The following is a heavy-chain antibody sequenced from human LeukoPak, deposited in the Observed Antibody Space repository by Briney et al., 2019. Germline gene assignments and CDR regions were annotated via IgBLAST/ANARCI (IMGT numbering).Heavy chain of an antibody. Sequence: GGSLRLSCAASGFTFSSYWMTWVRQAPGKGLEWVANIKQDGTEKYYVDSVKGRFTISRDNAKNSLYLQMNSLRAEDTAVYYCARGTGYCSNTNCYPFVYWGQGTLVTVSS. CDR2: IKQDGTEK. V-gene: IGHV3-7*01. CDR3: ARGTGYCSNTNCYPFVY. CDR1: GFTFSSYW. J-gene: IGHJ4*02. D-gene: IGHD2-2*01.